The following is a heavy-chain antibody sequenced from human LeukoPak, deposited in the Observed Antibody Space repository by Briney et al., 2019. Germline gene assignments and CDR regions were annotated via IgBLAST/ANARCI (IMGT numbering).Heavy chain of an antibody. CDR3: ARASGGWDYYGSGSYYYFDY. D-gene: IGHD3-10*01. CDR2: IYYSGST. J-gene: IGHJ4*02. V-gene: IGHV4-59*01. Sequence: SETLSLTCTVSGGSISSYYWSWIRQPPGKGLEWIGYIYYSGSTNYNPSLKSRVTISVDTSKNQFSLKLSSVTAADTAVYYCARASGGWDYYGSGSYYYFDYWGQGTLVTVSS. CDR1: GGSISSYY.